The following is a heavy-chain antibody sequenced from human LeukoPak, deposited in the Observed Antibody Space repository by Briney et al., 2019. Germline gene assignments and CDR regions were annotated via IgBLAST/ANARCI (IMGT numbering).Heavy chain of an antibody. D-gene: IGHD3-10*01. CDR3: ARVSGGSGSYNYYYYMDV. CDR1: GFTFSSYS. V-gene: IGHV3-21*01. CDR2: ISSSSSYI. Sequence: GGSLRLSCAASGFTFSSYSMNWVRQAPGKGLEWVSSISSSSSYIYYADSVKGRFTISRDNAENSLYLQMNSLRAEDTAVYYCARVSGGSGSYNYYYYMDVWGKGTTVTVSS. J-gene: IGHJ6*03.